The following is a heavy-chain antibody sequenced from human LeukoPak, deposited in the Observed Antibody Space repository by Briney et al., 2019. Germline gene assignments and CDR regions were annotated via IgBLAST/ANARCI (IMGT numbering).Heavy chain of an antibody. D-gene: IGHD6-13*01. J-gene: IGHJ3*02. CDR3: ARPLIRIAYYAFDI. Sequence: TSETRSLTCTVSGGSISSSSYYWGWIRQPPGKGLEWIGSIYYSGSTYYNPSLKSRVTMSVDTSKNQFSLKLSSVTAADTAVYYCARPLIRIAYYAFDIWGQGTMVTVSS. CDR1: GGSISSSSYY. CDR2: IYYSGST. V-gene: IGHV4-39*01.